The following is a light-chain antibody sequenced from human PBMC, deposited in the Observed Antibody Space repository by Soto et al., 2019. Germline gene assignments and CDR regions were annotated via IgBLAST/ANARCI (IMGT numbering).Light chain of an antibody. CDR3: QQYGSSRLT. J-gene: IGKJ4*01. CDR2: AAS. CDR1: QAIRNS. V-gene: IGKV1-27*01. Sequence: DIQMTQSPSSLSASVGDRVTITCRASQAIRNSLAWYQQKPGKPPKVLIYAASTLQSGVPSRFSGSGSGTDFTLTISRLEPEDFAVYYCQQYGSSRLTFGGGTKVDIK.